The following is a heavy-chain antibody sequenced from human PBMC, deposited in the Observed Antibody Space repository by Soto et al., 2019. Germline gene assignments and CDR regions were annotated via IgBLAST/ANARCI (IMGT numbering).Heavy chain of an antibody. V-gene: IGHV3-33*01. D-gene: IGHD1-26*01. J-gene: IGHJ4*02. Sequence: HPGGSLRLSCAASAVTFTGYGMHWVRQAPGKGLEWVAVIRYDGSNTYYADSVKGRFTISRDNPKNMLYLQMNSLRADDTAIYYCARDGVGTTTYFGYFDYWGLGTLVTVSS. CDR1: AVTFTGYG. CDR3: ARDGVGTTTYFGYFDY. CDR2: IRYDGSNT.